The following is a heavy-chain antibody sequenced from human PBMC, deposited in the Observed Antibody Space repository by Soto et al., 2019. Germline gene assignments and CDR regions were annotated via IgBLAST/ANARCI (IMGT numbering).Heavy chain of an antibody. CDR1: GGTFSSYA. CDR2: IIPIFGTA. D-gene: IGHD3-22*01. Sequence: QVQLVQSGAEVKKPGSSVKVSCKASGGTFSSYAISWVRQAPGQGLEWMGGIIPIFGTANYAQKFQCRVTITEDESTSTAYMELSSLRSEDTAVYYCARTYYYDSSGYYHFDYWGQGTLVTVSS. J-gene: IGHJ4*02. V-gene: IGHV1-69*01. CDR3: ARTYYYDSSGYYHFDY.